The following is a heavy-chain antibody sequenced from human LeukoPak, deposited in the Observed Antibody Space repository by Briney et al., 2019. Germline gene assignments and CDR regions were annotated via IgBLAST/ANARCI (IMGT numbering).Heavy chain of an antibody. CDR3: AMQVGIYGDYNNWFDP. V-gene: IGHV4-59*08. Sequence: SETLSLTCTVSGGSINSYYWGWIRQSPGKELEWIGNVDYSGSTRYNPSLKSRATMSLDSSKNQFSLRLTSVTAADMAVYYCAMQVGIYGDYNNWFDPWGQGARVTVSS. CDR2: VDYSGST. D-gene: IGHD4-17*01. J-gene: IGHJ5*02. CDR1: GGSINSYY.